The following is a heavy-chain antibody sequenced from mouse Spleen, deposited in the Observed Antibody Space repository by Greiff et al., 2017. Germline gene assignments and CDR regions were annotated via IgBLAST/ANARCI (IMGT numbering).Heavy chain of an antibody. CDR2: ISDGGSYT. V-gene: IGHV5-4*01. CDR1: GFTFSSYA. Sequence: EVQRVESGGGLVKPGGSLKLSCAASGFTFSSYAMSWVRQTPEKRLEWVATISDGGSYTYYPDNVKGRFTISRDNAKNNLYLQMSHLKSEDTAMYYCARDRDYYGYFDYWGQGTTLTVSS. CDR3: ARDRDYYGYFDY. J-gene: IGHJ2*01. D-gene: IGHD1-1*01.